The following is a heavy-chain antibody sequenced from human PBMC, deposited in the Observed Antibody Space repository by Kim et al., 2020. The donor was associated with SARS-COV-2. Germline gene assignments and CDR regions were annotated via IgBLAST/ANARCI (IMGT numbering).Heavy chain of an antibody. CDR3: TTYRNWFDP. D-gene: IGHD1-26*01. CDR2: IKTETDGGAT. Sequence: GGSLRLSCAASGFTFSNAWMSWLRQAPGKGLEWVGLIKTETDGGATDYAAPVKGRFSIPRDDSKNMLYRQMNSLKTDDTAVYFCTTYRNWFDPWSQGTLV. CDR1: GFTFSNAW. V-gene: IGHV3-15*01. J-gene: IGHJ5*02.